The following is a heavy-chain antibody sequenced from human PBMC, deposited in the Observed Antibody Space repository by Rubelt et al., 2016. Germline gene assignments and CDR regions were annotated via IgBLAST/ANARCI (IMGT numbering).Heavy chain of an antibody. V-gene: IGHV1-69*10. CDR1: GYTFTSYG. J-gene: IGHJ4*02. CDR2: IIPILGIA. Sequence: QVQLVQSGAEVKKPGASVKVSCKASGYTFTSYGISWVRQAPGQGLEWMGGIIPILGIANYAQKFQGRGTITADKSTSTAYMELSSLRSEDTAVYYCEMATITGCDYWGQGTLVTVSS. CDR3: EMATITGCDY. D-gene: IGHD5-24*01.